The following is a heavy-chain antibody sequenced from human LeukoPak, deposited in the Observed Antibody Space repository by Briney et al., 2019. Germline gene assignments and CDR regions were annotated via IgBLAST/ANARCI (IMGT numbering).Heavy chain of an antibody. Sequence: SETLSLACAVYGGSFSGYYWSWIRQPPGKGLEWIGEINHSGSTNYNPSLKSRVTISVDTSKNQFSLKLSSVTAADTAVYYCARGVGYCSGGSCYPDYFDYWGQGTLVTVSS. D-gene: IGHD2-15*01. J-gene: IGHJ4*02. V-gene: IGHV4-34*01. CDR3: ARGVGYCSGGSCYPDYFDY. CDR1: GGSFSGYY. CDR2: INHSGST.